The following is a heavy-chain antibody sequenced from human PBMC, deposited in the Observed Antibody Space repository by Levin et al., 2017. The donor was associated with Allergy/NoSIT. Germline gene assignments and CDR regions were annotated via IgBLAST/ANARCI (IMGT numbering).Heavy chain of an antibody. CDR1: GFTFSDYW. D-gene: IGHD1-14*01. V-gene: IGHV3-74*01. Sequence: GESLKISCAASGFTFSDYWMNWVRQAPGKGLVWVSRINSDGSMTNYADSVKGRFTISRDNAKNTLYLQMNSLRVEDTAVYFCARGDTRRGLPDSKEGYWGQGTLVTVSS. J-gene: IGHJ4*02. CDR3: ARGDTRRGLPDSKEGY. CDR2: INSDGSMT.